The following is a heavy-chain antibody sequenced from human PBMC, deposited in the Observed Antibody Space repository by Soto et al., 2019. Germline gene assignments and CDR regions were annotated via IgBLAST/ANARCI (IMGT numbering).Heavy chain of an antibody. CDR2: IIPISDTT. CDR3: ARSQGSSTSLEIYYYYYYGMDV. D-gene: IGHD2-2*01. Sequence: QVQLVQSGAEVKKPGSSVKVSCKASGGTFSSYAISWVRQAPGQGLEWMGGIIPISDTTNYAQTFQGRVKITADEFTSTAYMELSSLRSEDTAVYYCARSQGSSTSLEIYYYYYYGMDVWGQGTMVTVSS. J-gene: IGHJ6*02. CDR1: GGTFSSYA. V-gene: IGHV1-69*01.